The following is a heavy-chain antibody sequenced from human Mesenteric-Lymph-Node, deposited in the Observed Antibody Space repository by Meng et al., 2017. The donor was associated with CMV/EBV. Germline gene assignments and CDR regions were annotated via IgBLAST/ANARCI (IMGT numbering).Heavy chain of an antibody. CDR2: IYYSGST. CDR1: GGSISSYSYY. CDR3: ARACRQVNNCYLDY. V-gene: IGHV4-39*07. D-gene: IGHD1-1*01. J-gene: IGHJ4*02. Sequence: SETLSLTCTVSGGSISSYSYYWGWIRQPPGKGLEWIVSIYYSGSTYYNPSLKSRVTISLDTASNQFSLKLSSVTAADTAVYYCARACRQVNNCYLDYWGQGTLVTVSS.